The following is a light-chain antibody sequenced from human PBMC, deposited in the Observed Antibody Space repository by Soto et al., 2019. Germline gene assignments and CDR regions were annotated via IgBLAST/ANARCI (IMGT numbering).Light chain of an antibody. Sequence: DIQMTQSPSTLSASVGDRVTITCRASQSISSWLAWYQQKPGKAPKVLISDASSLESGVPSRFSGSGSGTEFTLTISSLQPDDFATYYCQQYDSYWTFGLGTKVEIK. CDR2: DAS. CDR3: QQYDSYWT. J-gene: IGKJ1*01. V-gene: IGKV1-5*01. CDR1: QSISSW.